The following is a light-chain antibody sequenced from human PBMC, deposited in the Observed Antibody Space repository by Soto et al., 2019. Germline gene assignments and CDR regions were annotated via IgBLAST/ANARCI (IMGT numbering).Light chain of an antibody. V-gene: IGKV3-20*01. Sequence: EIVLTQSPGTLSLSPGERATLSCRASQSVSSSYLAWYQQKPGQAPRLLIYDASSRATGIPDRFSGSGSGTDFTLTISSREPEDFAVYYCQQYGSSPTLTFGQGTRLEIK. CDR2: DAS. J-gene: IGKJ5*01. CDR3: QQYGSSPTLT. CDR1: QSVSSSY.